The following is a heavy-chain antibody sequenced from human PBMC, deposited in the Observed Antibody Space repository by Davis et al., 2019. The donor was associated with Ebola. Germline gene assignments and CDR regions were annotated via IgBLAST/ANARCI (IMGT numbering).Heavy chain of an antibody. CDR3: SRGWLRTGFDV. Sequence: HSQTLSLTCAISGDSVAGGSGGWNWIRQSPSRGLEWLGRTYYTSKWYNDYAESVKSRITINADTSKNQFSLHLNSMTPEDTALYYCSRGWLRTGFDVWGKGTTVTVSS. D-gene: IGHD5-18*01. CDR1: GDSVAGGSGG. CDR2: TYYTSKWYN. V-gene: IGHV6-1*01. J-gene: IGHJ6*04.